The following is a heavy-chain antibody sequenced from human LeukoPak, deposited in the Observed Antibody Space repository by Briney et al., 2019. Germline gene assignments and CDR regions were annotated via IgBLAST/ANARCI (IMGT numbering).Heavy chain of an antibody. J-gene: IGHJ4*02. V-gene: IGHV1-3*01. CDR1: GYTFTSYA. CDR3: ARDRGAAGPRWYFDY. Sequence: ASVEVSCKASGYTFTSYAMHWVRQAPGQRLEWMGWINAGNGNTKYSQKFRGRVTITRDTSASTAYMELSSLRSEDTAVYYCARDRGAAGPRWYFDYWGQGTLVTVSS. CDR2: INAGNGNT. D-gene: IGHD6-13*01.